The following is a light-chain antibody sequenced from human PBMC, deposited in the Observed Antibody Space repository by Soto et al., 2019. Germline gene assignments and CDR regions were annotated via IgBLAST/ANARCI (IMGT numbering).Light chain of an antibody. CDR3: SSYTSSSTHV. J-gene: IGLJ1*01. Sequence: QSALTQPASVSGSPGQSITISCTGSSSDVGGYNFVPWYQQHPGKVPKLMIYDVSSRPSGVSDRFSGSKSGNTASLTISGLQAEDEGDYYCSSYTSSSTHVFGSGTKVTVL. CDR1: SSDVGGYNF. CDR2: DVS. V-gene: IGLV2-14*03.